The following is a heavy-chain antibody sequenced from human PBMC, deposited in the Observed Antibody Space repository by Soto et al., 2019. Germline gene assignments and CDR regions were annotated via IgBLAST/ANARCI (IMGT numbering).Heavy chain of an antibody. V-gene: IGHV1-2*04. CDR2: INPNSGGT. Sequence: RASVKVSCKASGYTFTGYYMHWVRQAPGQGLEWMGWINPNSGGTNYAQKFQGWVTMTRDTSISTAYMELSRLRSDDTAVYYCARSYYDSSGYYYYFDYWGQGTLVTVSS. CDR3: ARSYYDSSGYYYYFDY. J-gene: IGHJ4*02. CDR1: GYTFTGYY. D-gene: IGHD3-22*01.